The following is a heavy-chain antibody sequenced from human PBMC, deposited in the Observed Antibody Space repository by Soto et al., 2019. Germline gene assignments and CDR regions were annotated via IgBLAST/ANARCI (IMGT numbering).Heavy chain of an antibody. V-gene: IGHV4-59*01. D-gene: IGHD3-22*01. CDR1: GASIRSYY. J-gene: IGHJ4*02. CDR3: ARDYYDSSGFFFHY. CDR2: IYYSGIT. Sequence: SETLSLTCTVSGASIRSYYWSWIRQPPGKGLEYIGYIYYSGITNYNPSLKSRATISVDTSKNQLSLKLSSVTAADTAVYFCARDYYDSSGFFFHYCGQGALVTVSS.